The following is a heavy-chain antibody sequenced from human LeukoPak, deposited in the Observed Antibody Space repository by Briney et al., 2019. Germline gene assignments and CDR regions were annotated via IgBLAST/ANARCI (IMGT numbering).Heavy chain of an antibody. D-gene: IGHD6-19*01. CDR3: ARVHGYSSGYDAFDI. J-gene: IGHJ3*02. Sequence: SETLSLTCTVSGDSISSSKSNFWGWIRQPPGKGLEWIGSIYYSGSTDYNPSLKGRVTMSVDTSKNQFSLKLTSVTAADTAVYHCARVHGYSSGYDAFDIWGQGTMVTVSS. CDR2: IYYSGST. CDR1: GDSISSSKSNF. V-gene: IGHV4-39*07.